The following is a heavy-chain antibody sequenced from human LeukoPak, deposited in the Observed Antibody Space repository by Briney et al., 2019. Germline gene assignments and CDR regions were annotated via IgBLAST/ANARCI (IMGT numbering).Heavy chain of an antibody. V-gene: IGHV4-39*01. CDR3: ARRIVVAGLFDY. D-gene: IGHD6-19*01. Sequence: SETLSLTCSVSGASVTMGSYYWAWIRQPPGKGLEWIGTFHFSGSTYYNPSLKSRVTISVDTSKNSASLKLTSVTAADTAVYYCARRIVVAGLFDYWGQGILATVSS. CDR2: FHFSGST. CDR1: GASVTMGSYY. J-gene: IGHJ4*02.